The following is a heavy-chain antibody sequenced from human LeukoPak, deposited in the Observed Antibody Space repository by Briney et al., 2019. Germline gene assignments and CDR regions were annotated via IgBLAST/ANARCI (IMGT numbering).Heavy chain of an antibody. CDR2: INTNTGNP. J-gene: IGHJ6*02. V-gene: IGHV7-4-1*02. CDR3: ARDRFTVEWLSHGNYGMDV. CDR1: GYTFTSYA. D-gene: IGHD3-3*01. Sequence: GGSVKVSCKASGYTFTSYAMNWVRQAPGQGLEWMGWINTNTGNPTYAQGFTGRFVFSLHTSVSTAYLQISSLKAEDTAVYYCARDRFTVEWLSHGNYGMDVWGQGTTVTVSS.